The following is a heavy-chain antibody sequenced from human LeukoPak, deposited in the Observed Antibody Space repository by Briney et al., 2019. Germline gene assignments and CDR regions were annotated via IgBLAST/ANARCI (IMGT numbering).Heavy chain of an antibody. V-gene: IGHV3-21*01. CDR2: ITSTSSYT. D-gene: IGHD2-15*01. Sequence: GGSLRLSCAASGFTFNSYNMNWVRQAPGKGLEWVSSITSTSSYTFYADSVKGRFTISRDNAKNSLYLHLNSLRDEDTAIYYCAKAPVTTCSGAYCYPFDYWGQGTLVTVSS. CDR3: AKAPVTTCSGAYCYPFDY. CDR1: GFTFNSYN. J-gene: IGHJ4*02.